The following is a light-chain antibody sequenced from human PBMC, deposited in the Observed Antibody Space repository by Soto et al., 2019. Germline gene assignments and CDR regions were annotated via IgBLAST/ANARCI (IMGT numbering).Light chain of an antibody. CDR3: QQSYRTPIT. CDR1: QSISTY. J-gene: IGKJ5*01. CDR2: AAS. Sequence: DIQLTQSPSPLSASVGDRVAITCLAGQSISTYLNWYQQKPGKAPKVLIYAASNLQSGVPPRFSGSGSGTDFTLTISSLQPEDVATYFCQQSYRTPITFGQGTRLEIK. V-gene: IGKV1-39*01.